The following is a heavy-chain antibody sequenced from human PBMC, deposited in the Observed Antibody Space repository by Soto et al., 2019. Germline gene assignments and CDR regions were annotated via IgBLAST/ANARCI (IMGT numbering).Heavy chain of an antibody. CDR3: ARQAVVVXGHLADDYYYGMDV. CDR1: GYSFTSYW. Sequence: GESLKISCKGSGYSFTSYWIGWVRQMPGKGLEWMGIIYPGDSDTRYSPSFQGQVTISADKSISTAYLQWSSRKASDTAMYYCARQAVVVXGHLADDYYYGMDVWGQGTTVTVSS. CDR2: IYPGDSDT. V-gene: IGHV5-51*01. J-gene: IGHJ6*02. D-gene: IGHD3-22*01.